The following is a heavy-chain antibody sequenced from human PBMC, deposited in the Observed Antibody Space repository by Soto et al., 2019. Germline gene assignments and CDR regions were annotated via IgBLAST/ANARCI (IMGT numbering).Heavy chain of an antibody. D-gene: IGHD4-4*01. CDR3: AHSLSNFRFFDY. V-gene: IGHV2-5*02. J-gene: IGHJ4*02. CDR1: GFSLTASAVG. Sequence: QITLKESGPTLVKPTETLTLTCSFSGFSLTASAVGVGWIRQPPGKALEWLALIYSDADKRSSPSLKNRVTITKDTSNNHVVLTLTNIDPVDTGTYYCAHSLSNFRFFDYWGQGILVTVSS. CDR2: IYSDADK.